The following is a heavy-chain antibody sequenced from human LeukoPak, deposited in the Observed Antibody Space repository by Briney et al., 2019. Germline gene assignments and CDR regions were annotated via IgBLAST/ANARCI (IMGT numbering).Heavy chain of an antibody. CDR1: GDSVSSNSAA. CDR2: TYYRSKWYN. Sequence: SQTLSLTCAISGDSVSSNSAAWNWIRQSPSRGLEWLGRTYYRSKWYNDYAVSVKSRITINPDTFKHQFSLQLNSVTPEDTAVYYCARAIRGSPYYYYYGMDVWGQGTTVTVSS. CDR3: ARAIRGSPYYYYYGMDV. D-gene: IGHD3-3*01. J-gene: IGHJ6*02. V-gene: IGHV6-1*01.